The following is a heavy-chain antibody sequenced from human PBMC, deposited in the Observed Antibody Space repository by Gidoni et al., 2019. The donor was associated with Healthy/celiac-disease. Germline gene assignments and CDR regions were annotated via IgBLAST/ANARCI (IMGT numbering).Heavy chain of an antibody. CDR1: GGSISSGSYY. CDR3: ARDRGDIVVVPGAKKKMDGMDV. Sequence: QVQLQESGPGLVKPSQTLSLTCTVSGGSISSGSYYWRWLRQPAGQGLEWIGRIYTSGSTNYNPSLKSRVTISVDTSKNQFSLKLSSVTAADTAVYYCARDRGDIVVVPGAKKKMDGMDVWGQGTTVTVSS. J-gene: IGHJ6*02. V-gene: IGHV4-61*02. D-gene: IGHD2-2*01. CDR2: IYTSGST.